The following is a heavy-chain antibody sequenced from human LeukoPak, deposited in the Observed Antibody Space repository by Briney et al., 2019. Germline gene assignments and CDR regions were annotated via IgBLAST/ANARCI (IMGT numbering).Heavy chain of an antibody. Sequence: SVKVSCTASGGTFSSYAISWMRQAPGQGLEWMGRSIPILGIANYAQKFQGRVTITADKSTSTAYMELSSLRSEATAVYYCARGDYYFDYWGQGTLVTVSS. J-gene: IGHJ4*02. V-gene: IGHV1-69*04. D-gene: IGHD3-16*01. CDR1: GGTFSSYA. CDR3: ARGDYYFDY. CDR2: SIPILGIA.